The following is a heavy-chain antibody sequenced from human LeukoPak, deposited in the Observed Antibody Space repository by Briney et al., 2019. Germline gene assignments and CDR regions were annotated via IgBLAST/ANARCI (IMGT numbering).Heavy chain of an antibody. CDR3: ARDRTSGYNWFDP. CDR2: INPNSGDT. J-gene: IGHJ5*02. Sequence: ASVKVSCKASGYTFTGYYMHWVRQAPGQGLEWMGWINPNSGDTNYAQKFQGRVTMTRDTSVSTAYMELSRLTSDDTAMYYCARDRTSGYNWFDPWGQGTLVTVSS. V-gene: IGHV1-2*02. CDR1: GYTFTGYY. D-gene: IGHD3-22*01.